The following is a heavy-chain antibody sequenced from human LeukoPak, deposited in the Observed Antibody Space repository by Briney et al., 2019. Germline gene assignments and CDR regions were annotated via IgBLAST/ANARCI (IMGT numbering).Heavy chain of an antibody. CDR2: ISWNSGSI. V-gene: IGHV3-9*01. CDR3: PKGLDGYNYDYFDY. Sequence: PGRSLRLSCAASGFTFDDYAMHWVRQAPGKGLEWVSGISWNSGSIGYADSVKGRFTISRDNAKNSLYLQMNSLRAEDTALYYCPKGLDGYNYDYFDYWGQGTLVTVSS. J-gene: IGHJ4*02. D-gene: IGHD5-24*01. CDR1: GFTFDDYA.